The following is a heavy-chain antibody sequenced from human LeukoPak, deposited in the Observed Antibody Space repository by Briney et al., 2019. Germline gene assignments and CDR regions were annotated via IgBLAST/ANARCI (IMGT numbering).Heavy chain of an antibody. J-gene: IGHJ6*01. CDR1: GFTFSSYA. D-gene: IGHD3-10*01. V-gene: IGHV3-23*01. CDR2: ISGSGGST. CDR3: GKDCYYGSGSYSYGMDV. Sequence: GGSLRLSCAASGFTFSSYAMSWVRQAPGKGLEWVSAISGSGGSTYYADSVKGRFTISRDNSKNTLYMQMKSLRAEDTALYYWGKDCYYGSGSYSYGMDVWGKGTKVTVPS.